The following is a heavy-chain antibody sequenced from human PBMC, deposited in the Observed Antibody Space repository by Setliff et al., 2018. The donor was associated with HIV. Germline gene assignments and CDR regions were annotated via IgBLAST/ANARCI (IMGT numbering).Heavy chain of an antibody. D-gene: IGHD6-13*01. J-gene: IGHJ5*02. CDR3: VRRGGAAAGGPHNWFDP. V-gene: IGHV3-23*01. CDR2: ISGSGSST. CDR1: GFTFSSYN. Sequence: PGGSLRLSCAASGFTFSSYNMNWVRQAPGKGLEWVAGISGSGSSTFYGDSVKGRFTISRDNSKNTLYLEMNSLKIEDTAVYYCVRRGGAAAGGPHNWFDPWGQGTLVTVSS.